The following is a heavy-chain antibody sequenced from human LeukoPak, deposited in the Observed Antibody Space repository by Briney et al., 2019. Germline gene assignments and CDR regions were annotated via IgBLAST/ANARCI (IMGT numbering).Heavy chain of an antibody. D-gene: IGHD4-17*01. CDR2: IYPGDSDT. Sequence: GESLKISCKGSGYSFTSFWIGWVRQMPGKGLEWMGIIYPGDSDTRYSPSFQGQVTISADKSISTVYMQWSSLKASDTAMYYCARWDGYGDHRNYFDYWGQGTLVTVSS. CDR1: GYSFTSFW. CDR3: ARWDGYGDHRNYFDY. J-gene: IGHJ4*02. V-gene: IGHV5-51*01.